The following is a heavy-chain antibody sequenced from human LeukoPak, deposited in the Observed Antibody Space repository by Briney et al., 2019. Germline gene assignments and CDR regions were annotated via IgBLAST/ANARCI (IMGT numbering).Heavy chain of an antibody. CDR2: ISSSGGST. V-gene: IGHV3-23*01. D-gene: IGHD3-22*01. CDR1: GFTFSSYA. CDR3: AKVWDTYYYDSSGSFDY. Sequence: GGSLRLSCAASGFTFSSYAMSWVRQAPGKGLEWVSAISSSGGSTYYADSVKGRFAISRDNSKNTLYLQMNSLRAEDTAVYYCAKVWDTYYYDSSGSFDYWGQGTLVTVSS. J-gene: IGHJ4*02.